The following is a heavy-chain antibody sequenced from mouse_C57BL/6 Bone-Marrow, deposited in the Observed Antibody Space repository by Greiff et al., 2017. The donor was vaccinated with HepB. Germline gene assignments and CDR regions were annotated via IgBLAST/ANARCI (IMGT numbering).Heavy chain of an antibody. D-gene: IGHD1-1*01. CDR1: GYTFTSYW. CDR3: ARRVVVNYFDY. Sequence: VQLQQPGAELVMPGASVKLSCKASGYTFTSYWMHWVKQRPGQGLEWIGEIDPSDSYTNYNQKFKGKSTLTVDKSSSTAYMQLSSLTSEDSAVYYCARRVVVNYFDYWGQGTTLTVSS. J-gene: IGHJ2*01. V-gene: IGHV1-69*01. CDR2: IDPSDSYT.